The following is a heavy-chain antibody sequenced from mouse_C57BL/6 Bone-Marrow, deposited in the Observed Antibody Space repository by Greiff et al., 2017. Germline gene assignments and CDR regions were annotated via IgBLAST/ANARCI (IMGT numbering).Heavy chain of an antibody. V-gene: IGHV1-81*01. D-gene: IGHD1-1*01. CDR3: ARGARRYYYGSGFAY. CDR2: IYPRSGNT. CDR1: GYTFTSYG. Sequence: VHLVESGAELARPGASVKLSCKASGYTFTSYGISWVKQRTGQGLEWIGEIYPRSGNTYYNEKFKGKATLTADKSSSTAYMELRSLTSEDSAVYFCARGARRYYYGSGFAYWGQGTLVTVSA. J-gene: IGHJ3*01.